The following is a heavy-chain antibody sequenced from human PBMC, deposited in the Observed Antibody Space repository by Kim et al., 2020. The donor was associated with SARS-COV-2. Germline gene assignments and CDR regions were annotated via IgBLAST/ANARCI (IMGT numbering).Heavy chain of an antibody. Sequence: SETLSLTCTVSGDAVSSFYCSWIRQPPGRGLEWIGYIYYTGSTNYNPSLESRITMSVDTAKNQFSLKLSSVTAADTAVYYCARGHRAYAPRYAFDLWGQGTVVTVSS. V-gene: IGHV4-59*02. J-gene: IGHJ3*01. CDR1: GDAVSSFY. D-gene: IGHD3-16*01. CDR3: ARGHRAYAPRYAFDL. CDR2: IYYTGST.